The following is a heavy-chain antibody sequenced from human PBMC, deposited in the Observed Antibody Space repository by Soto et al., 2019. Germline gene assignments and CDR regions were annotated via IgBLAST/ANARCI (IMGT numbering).Heavy chain of an antibody. CDR1: GGSFRTYA. CDR3: ARVGPPSPSVIWFFDL. CDR2: IIPMLAAP. D-gene: IGHD2-21*01. Sequence: QGQLVQSGAEVKKPGSSVKVSCKASGGSFRTYAINWGRQAPGQGLEWMGGIIPMLAAPTYAQKFQGRLTITADESTTTVYMELSSLTSEDTAVYYCARVGPPSPSVIWFFDLWGRGTLVTVSS. J-gene: IGHJ2*01. V-gene: IGHV1-69*01.